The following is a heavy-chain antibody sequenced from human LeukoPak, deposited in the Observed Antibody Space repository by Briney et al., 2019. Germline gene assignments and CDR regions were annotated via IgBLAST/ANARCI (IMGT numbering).Heavy chain of an antibody. CDR2: ISSGTSTI. Sequence: GGSLRLSCAASGFTFSSSAMNWVRQAPGKGLEWVSYISSGTSTICYADSVKGRFTISRDNAKNSLYLQMNSLRAEDTAVYYCARDVTYYGGDWFDPWGQGTLVTVSS. V-gene: IGHV3-48*04. D-gene: IGHD4-23*01. J-gene: IGHJ5*02. CDR3: ARDVTYYGGDWFDP. CDR1: GFTFSSSA.